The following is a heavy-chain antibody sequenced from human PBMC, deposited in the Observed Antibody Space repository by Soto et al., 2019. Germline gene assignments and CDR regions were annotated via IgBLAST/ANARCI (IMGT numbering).Heavy chain of an antibody. Sequence: GGSLRLSCAASGFTFSSYWMSWVRQAPGRGLEWVANIKQDGSEKFYVDSVRGRFTISRDNAKKSLFLEMNSLRVEDTAVYYCVTFSKQQLIEEDLDSWGPGTLVTVSS. CDR1: GFTFSSYW. J-gene: IGHJ4*02. D-gene: IGHD6-13*01. V-gene: IGHV3-7*01. CDR2: IKQDGSEK. CDR3: VTFSKQQLIEEDLDS.